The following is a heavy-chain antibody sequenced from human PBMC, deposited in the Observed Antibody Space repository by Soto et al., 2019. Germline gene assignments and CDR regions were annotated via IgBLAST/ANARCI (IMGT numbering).Heavy chain of an antibody. CDR1: GFSLSASGVS. J-gene: IGHJ4*02. Sequence: SGPTLVNPTQTLTLTCTFSGFSLSASGVSVGWIRQPPGKALEWLALIFWDDDKRYSPSLTSRLTITKDTSKNQVVLTLTNMDPVDTATYYCAHRRPGSVYYSDSSGYFDYWGQ. CDR2: IFWDDDK. V-gene: IGHV2-5*02. CDR3: AHRRPGSVYYSDSSGYFDY. D-gene: IGHD3-22*01.